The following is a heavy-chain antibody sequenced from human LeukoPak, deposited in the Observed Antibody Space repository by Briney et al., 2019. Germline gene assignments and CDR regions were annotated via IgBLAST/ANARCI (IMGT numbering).Heavy chain of an antibody. Sequence: ASVKVSCKASGYTITSYDFNWVRQATGQRPEWMGWMSPNSGDTGYAQKFQDRVTMTRNTSISTAYMELSSLRSDDTAVYYCARGPPNWGYDYWGPGTLVTVSS. CDR3: ARGPPNWGYDY. D-gene: IGHD7-27*01. J-gene: IGHJ4*02. V-gene: IGHV1-8*01. CDR1: GYTITSYD. CDR2: MSPNSGDT.